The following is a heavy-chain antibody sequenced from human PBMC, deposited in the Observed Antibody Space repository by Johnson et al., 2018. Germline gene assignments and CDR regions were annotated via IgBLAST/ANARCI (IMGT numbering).Heavy chain of an antibody. J-gene: IGHJ1*01. CDR1: GFTFDDYA. Sequence: EVQLLESGGGLVQPGRSLRLSCAASGFTFDDYAMHWVRQAPGKGLEWVSGLSWNSGSIGYADSVKGRFTLSRDNAKNSLYLQMNSLRAEDTALYYCGRAWAAVAGTPFQHWGQGTLVTVSA. V-gene: IGHV3-9*01. D-gene: IGHD6-19*01. CDR3: GRAWAAVAGTPFQH. CDR2: LSWNSGSI.